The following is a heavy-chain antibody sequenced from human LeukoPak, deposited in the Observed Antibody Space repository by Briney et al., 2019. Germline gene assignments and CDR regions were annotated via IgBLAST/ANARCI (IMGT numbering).Heavy chain of an antibody. CDR3: ARQSGDYDYVWGSYRYTDYFDY. V-gene: IGHV4-61*02. CDR2: IYTSGST. Sequence: SETLSLTCTVSGGSISSSSYYWSWIRQPAGKGLEWIGRIYTSGSTNYNPSLKSRVTISVDTSKNQFSLKLSSVTAADTAVYYCARQSGDYDYVWGSYRYTDYFDYWGQGTLVTVSS. D-gene: IGHD3-16*02. J-gene: IGHJ4*02. CDR1: GGSISSSSYY.